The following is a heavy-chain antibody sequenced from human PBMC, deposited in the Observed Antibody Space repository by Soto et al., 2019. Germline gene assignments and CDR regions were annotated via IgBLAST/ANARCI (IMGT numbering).Heavy chain of an antibody. Sequence: GASVKVSCKASESTFMNYGISWVRQAIGQGLEWMGWMNPNSGNTGYALKFQGRVSMTRNTSIYTVYLELSSLASDDTAVYYCVRMESSGTLNWFDPWGQGTLVTVSS. V-gene: IGHV1-8*01. CDR2: MNPNSGNT. CDR1: ESTFMNYG. CDR3: VRMESSGTLNWFDP. J-gene: IGHJ5*02. D-gene: IGHD1-1*01.